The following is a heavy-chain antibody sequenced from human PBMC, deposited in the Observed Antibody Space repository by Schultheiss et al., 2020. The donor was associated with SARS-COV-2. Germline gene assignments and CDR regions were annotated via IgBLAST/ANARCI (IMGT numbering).Heavy chain of an antibody. CDR2: IKSKTDGGTT. Sequence: GGSLRLSCAASGFTFGTYNMHWVRQAPGKGLEWVGRIKSKTDGGTTDYAAPVKGRFTISRDDSKNTLYLQMNSLKTEDTAVYYCTTARYCTNGVCRDYWGQGTLVTVSS. CDR1: GFTFGTYN. D-gene: IGHD2-8*01. CDR3: TTARYCTNGVCRDY. J-gene: IGHJ4*02. V-gene: IGHV3-15*01.